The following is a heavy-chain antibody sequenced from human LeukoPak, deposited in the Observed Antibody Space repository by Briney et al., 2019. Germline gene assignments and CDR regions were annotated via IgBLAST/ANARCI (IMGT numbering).Heavy chain of an antibody. J-gene: IGHJ6*03. D-gene: IGHD6-13*01. CDR1: GFTFSSYE. Sequence: GGSLRLSCVASGFTFSSYEMNWVRQAPGKGLEWVSYISSSGSTIYYADSVKGRFTISRDNAKNSLYLQMNSLRAKDTAVYYCARGGDSSPVRDHYYYYYMDVWGKGTTVTVSS. V-gene: IGHV3-48*03. CDR2: ISSSGSTI. CDR3: ARGGDSSPVRDHYYYYYMDV.